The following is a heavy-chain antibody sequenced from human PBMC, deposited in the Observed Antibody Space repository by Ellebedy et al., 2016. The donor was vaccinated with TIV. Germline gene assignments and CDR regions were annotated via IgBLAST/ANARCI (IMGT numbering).Heavy chain of an antibody. CDR1: GFTFTSYW. CDR3: ARGGFDHAFDI. J-gene: IGHJ3*02. Sequence: GESLKISCTASGFTFTSYWMHWVRQAPGKGLVWVSRIDNDGSDTIYADSVKGRFTSSRDNAENTLFLQLNNLRVEDTAVYYCARGGFDHAFDIWGQGSVVTVSS. CDR2: IDNDGSDT. V-gene: IGHV3-74*01.